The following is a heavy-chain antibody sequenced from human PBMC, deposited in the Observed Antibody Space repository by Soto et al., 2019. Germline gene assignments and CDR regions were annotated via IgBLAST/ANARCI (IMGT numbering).Heavy chain of an antibody. D-gene: IGHD1-26*01. CDR3: AREDILGTRSFDY. J-gene: IGHJ4*02. CDR2: ISSNSVTI. Sequence: PGGSLRLSCGASGFIFSKYSMNWVRQAPGKGLEWLSCISSNSVTIYYADSVRGRFTIFRDNAKNSLYLQMNSLRDEDTAVYYCAREDILGTRSFDYWGQGALVTVSS. CDR1: GFIFSKYS. V-gene: IGHV3-48*02.